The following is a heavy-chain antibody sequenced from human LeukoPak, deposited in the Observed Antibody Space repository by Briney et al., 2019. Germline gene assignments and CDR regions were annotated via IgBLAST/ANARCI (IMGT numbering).Heavy chain of an antibody. Sequence: SETLSLTCAVYGGSFSGYYWSWIRQPPGKGLEWIGEINHSGSTNYNPSLKSRVTISVDTSKNQFSLKLSSVTAADTAVYYCARGDTTGNWFDPWGQGTLVTVSS. CDR2: INHSGST. V-gene: IGHV4-34*01. D-gene: IGHD1-1*01. CDR1: GGSFSGYY. J-gene: IGHJ5*02. CDR3: ARGDTTGNWFDP.